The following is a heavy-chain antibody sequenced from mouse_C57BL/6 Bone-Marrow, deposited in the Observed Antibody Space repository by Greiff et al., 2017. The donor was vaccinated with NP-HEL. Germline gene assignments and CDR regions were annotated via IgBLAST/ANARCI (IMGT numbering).Heavy chain of an antibody. CDR1: GFTFSSYA. V-gene: IGHV5-9-1*02. CDR3: TRDRNGYDHYFDY. CDR2: ISSGGDYI. D-gene: IGHD2-2*01. Sequence: EVNVVESGEGLVKPGGSLKLSCAASGFTFSSYAMSWVRQTPEKRLEWVAYISSGGDYIYYADTVKGRFTISRDNARNTLYLQMSSLKSEDTAMYYCTRDRNGYDHYFDYWGQGTTLTVSS. J-gene: IGHJ2*01.